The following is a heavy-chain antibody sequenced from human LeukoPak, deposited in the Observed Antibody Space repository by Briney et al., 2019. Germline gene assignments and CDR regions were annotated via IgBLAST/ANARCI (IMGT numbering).Heavy chain of an antibody. V-gene: IGHV4-34*01. CDR3: ARGYSYGYDYFDY. Sequence: SETLSLTCAVYGGSFSGYYWSWIRQPPGKGLEWIGEINHSGSTNYNPSLKSRVTISVDTSKNQFSLKLSSVTAADTAVYYCARGYSYGYDYFDYWGQGTLVTVSS. CDR2: INHSGST. CDR1: GGSFSGYY. D-gene: IGHD5-18*01. J-gene: IGHJ4*02.